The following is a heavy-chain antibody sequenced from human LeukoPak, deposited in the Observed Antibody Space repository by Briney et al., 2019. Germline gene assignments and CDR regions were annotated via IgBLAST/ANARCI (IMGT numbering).Heavy chain of an antibody. CDR2: MNPNSGNT. V-gene: IGHV1-8*01. Sequence: ASVKVSCKASGYTFTSYDINWVRQATGQGLEWMGWMNPNSGNTGYAQKFQGRVTMTRNTSISTAYMELSSLRSEDTAVYYCARGGARSVGSGWYFSGWFDPWGQGTLVTVSS. J-gene: IGHJ5*02. CDR1: GYTFTSYD. D-gene: IGHD6-19*01. CDR3: ARGGARSVGSGWYFSGWFDP.